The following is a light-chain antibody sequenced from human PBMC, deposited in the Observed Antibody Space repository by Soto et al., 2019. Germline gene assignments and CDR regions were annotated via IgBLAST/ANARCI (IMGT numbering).Light chain of an antibody. CDR2: GNS. J-gene: IGLJ2*01. CDR1: SSNIGAVYD. Sequence: QSVLTQPPSVSGAPGQRVTISCTGSSSNIGAVYDVHWYQHLPGTAPKLLIYGNSNRPSGVPDRFSGSKSGTSASLAITGRQADDEADYYCQSYDSSLSGSVFGGGTKLTVL. CDR3: QSYDSSLSGSV. V-gene: IGLV1-40*01.